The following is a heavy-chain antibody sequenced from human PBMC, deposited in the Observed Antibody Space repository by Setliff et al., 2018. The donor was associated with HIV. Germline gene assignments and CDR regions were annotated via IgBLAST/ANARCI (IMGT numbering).Heavy chain of an antibody. J-gene: IGHJ6*03. CDR1: GDTFSSYA. D-gene: IGHD1-26*01. Sequence: SVKVSCKASGDTFSSYAIHWVRQAPGQGLEWMGGIIPVFDTANYAQKFQGRVTITADKSTSTAYMELSSLRSEDTAVYYCARLLGELGGYYMDVWGKGTTVTVSS. CDR2: IIPVFDTA. CDR3: ARLLGELGGYYMDV. V-gene: IGHV1-69*06.